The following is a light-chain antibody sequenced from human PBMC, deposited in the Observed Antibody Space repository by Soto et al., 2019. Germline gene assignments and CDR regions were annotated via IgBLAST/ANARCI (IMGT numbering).Light chain of an antibody. CDR3: SSYSSSTTHVV. CDR2: DVT. J-gene: IGLJ2*01. Sequence: QSALTQPASVSGSPGRSVTISCTGTSTDIGDFNYVSWYQHLPGRAPKLIIYDVTNRPSGISYRFSASKSGRTASLTISGLQDEDEADYYCSSYSSSTTHVVFGGGTKLTVL. CDR1: STDIGDFNY. V-gene: IGLV2-14*03.